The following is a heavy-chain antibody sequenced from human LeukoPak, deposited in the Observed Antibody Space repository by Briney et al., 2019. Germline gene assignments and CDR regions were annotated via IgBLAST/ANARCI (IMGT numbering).Heavy chain of an antibody. D-gene: IGHD5-12*01. CDR2: IYYSGST. CDR3: ARVLRGYSGYDYYFDY. J-gene: IGHJ4*02. CDR1: GGSVSSGSYY. V-gene: IGHV4-61*01. Sequence: SETLSLTCTVSGGSVSSGSYYWSWIRQLPGKGLEWIGYIYYSGSTNYNPSLKSRVTISVDTSKNQFSLKLSSVTAADTAVYYCARVLRGYSGYDYYFDYWGQGTLVTVSS.